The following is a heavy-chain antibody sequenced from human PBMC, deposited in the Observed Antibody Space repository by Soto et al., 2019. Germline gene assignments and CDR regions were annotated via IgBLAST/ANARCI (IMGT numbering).Heavy chain of an antibody. J-gene: IGHJ3*02. Sequence: QVQLQQWGAGLLKPSETLSLTCAVYGGSFSGYYWSWIRQPPGKGLEWIGEINHSGSTNYNPSLKSRVTISVDTSKNQFSLKLSSVTAADTAVYYCARGFSEEYGDYVSRLLLDAFDIWGQGTMVTVSS. CDR2: INHSGST. CDR3: ARGFSEEYGDYVSRLLLDAFDI. CDR1: GGSFSGYY. D-gene: IGHD4-17*01. V-gene: IGHV4-34*01.